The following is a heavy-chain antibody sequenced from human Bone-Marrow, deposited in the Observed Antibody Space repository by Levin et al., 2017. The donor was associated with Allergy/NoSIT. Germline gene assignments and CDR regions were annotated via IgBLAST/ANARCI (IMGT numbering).Heavy chain of an antibody. CDR3: ARARGIATIPAIDF. V-gene: IGHV1-2*06. J-gene: IGHJ4*02. D-gene: IGHD1-26*01. CDR1: GYTFTGYY. Sequence: GGSLRLSCKAYGYTFTGYYLHWVRQAPGQGLEWMGRINPQSGDTQFAQKFQGSVTMTRDTSITTAYMELSRLRSDDTAIYYCARARGIATIPAIDFWGQGTLVTVSS. CDR2: INPQSGDT.